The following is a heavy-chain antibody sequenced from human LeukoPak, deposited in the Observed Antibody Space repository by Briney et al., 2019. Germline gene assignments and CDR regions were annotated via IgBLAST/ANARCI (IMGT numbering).Heavy chain of an antibody. CDR1: GFTFSSYS. CDR3: AGVFEYSSSRKIDY. Sequence: GGSLRLSCAASGFTFSSYSMNWVRQAPGKGLEWVSSISSSSSYIYYADSVKGRFTISRDNAKNSLYLQMKSLRAEDTAVYYCAGVFEYSSSRKIDYWGQGTLVTVSS. V-gene: IGHV3-21*01. CDR2: ISSSSSYI. D-gene: IGHD6-6*01. J-gene: IGHJ4*02.